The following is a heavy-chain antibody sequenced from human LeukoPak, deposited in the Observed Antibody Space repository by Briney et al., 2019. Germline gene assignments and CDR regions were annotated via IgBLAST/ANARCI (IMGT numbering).Heavy chain of an antibody. J-gene: IGHJ4*02. D-gene: IGHD1-26*01. V-gene: IGHV3-30*02. CDR2: IRYDGSNK. CDR1: GFTFSSYG. CDR3: AKQPPWGIVGATPPN. Sequence: GGSLRLSCAASGFTFSSYGMHWVRQAPGKGLEWAAFIRYDGSNKYYADSVKGRFTISRDNSKNTLYLQMNSLRAEDTAVYYCAKQPPWGIVGATPPNWGQGTLVTVSS.